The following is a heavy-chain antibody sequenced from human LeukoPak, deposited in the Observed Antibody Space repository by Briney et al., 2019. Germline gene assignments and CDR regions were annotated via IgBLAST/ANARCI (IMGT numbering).Heavy chain of an antibody. CDR2: MNPNSGNT. D-gene: IGHD2-21*02. V-gene: IGHV1-8*01. CDR3: ARDRCGGDCSVDAFDI. CDR1: GYTFTSYD. Sequence: ASVKVSCKASGYTFTSYDINWVRQDTGQGLEWMGWMNPNSGNTGYAQKFQGRVTMTRNTSISTAYMELSRLRSDDTAVYYCARDRCGGDCSVDAFDIWGQGTMVTVSS. J-gene: IGHJ3*02.